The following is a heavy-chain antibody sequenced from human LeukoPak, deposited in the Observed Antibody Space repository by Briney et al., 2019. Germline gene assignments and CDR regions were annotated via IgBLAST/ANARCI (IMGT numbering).Heavy chain of an antibody. CDR3: ARHRVSGSSYSALDY. J-gene: IGHJ4*02. D-gene: IGHD1-26*01. Sequence: PSETLSLTCTVSGXSINSHYGSWIRQPPGKGLEWIGYISYSGSTNSNPSLKSRVIISVDTSKTHFSLNLSSVTAADTAFYYCARHRVSGSSYSALDYWGQGTLVSVSS. CDR2: ISYSGST. CDR1: GXSINSHY. V-gene: IGHV4-59*08.